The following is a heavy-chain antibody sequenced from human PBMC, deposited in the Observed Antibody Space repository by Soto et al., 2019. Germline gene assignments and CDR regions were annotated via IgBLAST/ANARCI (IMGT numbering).Heavy chain of an antibody. CDR1: GYTFTNDY. CDR3: GRASWDSVRGVKEFDY. V-gene: IGHV1-46*01. CDR2: INPSTGTT. Sequence: QVQLVQSGAEVKKPGASVKVSCKASGYTFTNDYMHWVRQAPGQGLEWMGMINPSTGTTSYAQKCQGRATMTRDTSTSTVHMELSSLRSEDTAVYCCGRASWDSVRGVKEFDYWGQGPLVTVSS. D-gene: IGHD3-10*02. J-gene: IGHJ4*02.